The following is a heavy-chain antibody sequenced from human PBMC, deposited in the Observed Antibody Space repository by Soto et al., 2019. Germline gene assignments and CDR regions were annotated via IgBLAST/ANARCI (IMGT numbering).Heavy chain of an antibody. D-gene: IGHD6-6*01. V-gene: IGHV4-34*01. Sequence: PSETLSLTCAVYGGSFSGYYWSWIRQPPGKGLGWIGEINHSGSTNYNPSLKSRVTISVDTSKNQFSLKLSSVTAADTAVYYCARGTLIAARPYYYYYMDVWGKGTTVTVSS. CDR2: INHSGST. CDR3: ARGTLIAARPYYYYYMDV. CDR1: GGSFSGYY. J-gene: IGHJ6*03.